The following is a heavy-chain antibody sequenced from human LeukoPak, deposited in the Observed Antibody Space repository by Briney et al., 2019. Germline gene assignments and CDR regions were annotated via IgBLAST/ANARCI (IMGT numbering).Heavy chain of an antibody. Sequence: SVKVSCKASGGTFSSYAISWVRQAPGQGLEWMGGIIPIFGTANYAQKFQGRVTVTADKSTSTAYMELSSLRSEDTAVYYCARDSGADIVVVPAASDYWGQGTLVTVSS. D-gene: IGHD2-2*01. V-gene: IGHV1-69*06. CDR3: ARDSGADIVVVPAASDY. CDR1: GGTFSSYA. CDR2: IIPIFGTA. J-gene: IGHJ4*02.